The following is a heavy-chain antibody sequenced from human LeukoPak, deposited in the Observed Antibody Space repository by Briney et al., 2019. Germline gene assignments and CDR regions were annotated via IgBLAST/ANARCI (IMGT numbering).Heavy chain of an antibody. CDR2: IYYTGTT. CDR3: ARGGWRLDY. V-gene: IGHV4-59*01. CDR1: GCSISSYY. D-gene: IGHD2-15*01. Sequence: ETLSLTCTVSGCSISSYYWSWIRQPPGKGLEWIGYIYYTGTTNYNPSLKSRVTISVDTSKNQFSLKLSSVTAADTAVYYCARGGWRLDYWGQGTLVTVSS. J-gene: IGHJ4*02.